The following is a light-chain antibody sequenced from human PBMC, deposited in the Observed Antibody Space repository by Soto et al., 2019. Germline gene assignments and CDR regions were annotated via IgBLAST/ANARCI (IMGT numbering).Light chain of an antibody. J-gene: IGLJ3*02. V-gene: IGLV2-8*01. CDR3: SSYAGSNNFVV. Sequence: QSVLTQPPSASGSPGQSVTITCTGTSSDVGGYNYVAWYQQHPGKAPKFIIYEVSKRPSGVPNRFSGSKSANTASLTVSGLQAEDEADYYCSSYAGSNNFVVFGGGTKLTVL. CDR1: SSDVGGYNY. CDR2: EVS.